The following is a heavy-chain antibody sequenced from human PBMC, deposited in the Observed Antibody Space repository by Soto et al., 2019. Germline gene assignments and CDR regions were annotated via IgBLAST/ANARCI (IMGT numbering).Heavy chain of an antibody. CDR3: ASRAAAPQNWFQNWFDP. V-gene: IGHV4-39*01. Sequence: PSETLSLTCTVSGGSISSSSYYWGWIRQPPGKGLEWIGSIYYSGSTYYNPSLKSRVTISVDTSKNQFSLKLSSVTAADTAVYYCASRAAAPQNWFQNWFDPWGQGTLVTVSS. D-gene: IGHD3-9*01. J-gene: IGHJ5*02. CDR1: GGSISSSSYY. CDR2: IYYSGST.